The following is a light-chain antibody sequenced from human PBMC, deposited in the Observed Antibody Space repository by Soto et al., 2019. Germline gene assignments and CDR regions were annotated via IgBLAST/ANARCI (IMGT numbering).Light chain of an antibody. V-gene: IGKV3-20*01. CDR2: DAS. Sequence: DIVMTQSPDSLAVSLGERATINCRASQTVSSQLAWYQQKPGQAPRLLIYDASNRATGIPDRFSGSGSGTDFTLTISRLEPEDFAVYYCQQYGSSLFTFGPGTKVDIK. CDR3: QQYGSSLFT. J-gene: IGKJ3*01. CDR1: QTVSSQ.